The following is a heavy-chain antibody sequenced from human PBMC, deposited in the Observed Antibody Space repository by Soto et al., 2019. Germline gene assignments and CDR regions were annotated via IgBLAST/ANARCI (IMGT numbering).Heavy chain of an antibody. J-gene: IGHJ4*02. CDR1: GQSFSGHS. D-gene: IGHD1-1*01. V-gene: IGHV4-34*01. CDR2: INESGST. CDR3: ARGSGIVALPGELEDVNYDY. Sequence: QVQLQQWGAGLVKPSETLSLSCAVYGQSFSGHSWAWIRQSPGKGLKWIGEINESGSTYYNPSLKIPVTISADTSKNPFSLKLSSVSAADTAVYFCARGSGIVALPGELEDVNYDYWGQGTLVNVSS.